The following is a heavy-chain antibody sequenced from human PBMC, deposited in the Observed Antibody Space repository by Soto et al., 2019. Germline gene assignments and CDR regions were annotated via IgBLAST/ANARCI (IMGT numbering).Heavy chain of an antibody. V-gene: IGHV6-1*01. Sequence: SQALSLTCAISGDSVSSESATWNWIWQSPSRDLEWLGRTYFRSQWYYDYAVSVTSRLTINPDTSKNQFSLQLNSVTPDDTAVFYCVRERRGVGGNLNPLYYWGQRSLVTGSS. J-gene: IGHJ4*02. CDR2: TYFRSQWYY. CDR1: GDSVSSESAT. CDR3: VRERRGVGGNLNPLYY. D-gene: IGHD3-10*01.